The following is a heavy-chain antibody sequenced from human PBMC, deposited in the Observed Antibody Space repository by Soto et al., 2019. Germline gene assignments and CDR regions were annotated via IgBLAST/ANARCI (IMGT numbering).Heavy chain of an antibody. J-gene: IGHJ5*02. V-gene: IGHV3-33*01. CDR2: IWYDGSNK. D-gene: IGHD3-3*01. CDR1: GFTFSSYG. CDR3: ARGTIWSGYWNWFDP. Sequence: QVQLVESGGGVVQPGRSLRLSCAASGFTFSSYGMHWVRQAPGKGLEWVAVIWYDGSNKYYADSVKGRFTISRDNSKNTLYLQMNSLRAEDTAVYYWARGTIWSGYWNWFDPWGQGTLVTVSS.